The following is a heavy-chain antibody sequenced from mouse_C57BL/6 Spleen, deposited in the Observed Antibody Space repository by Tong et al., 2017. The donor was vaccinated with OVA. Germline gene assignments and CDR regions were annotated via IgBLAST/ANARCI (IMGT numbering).Heavy chain of an antibody. J-gene: IGHJ3*01. D-gene: IGHD1-2*01. V-gene: IGHV1-54*01. CDR2: INPGSGGT. Sequence: VQLQQSGAELIRPGTSVKVSCKASGYAFTNYLIEWVKQRPGQGLEWIGVINPGSGGTNYNEKFKGKATLTADKSYRTGYMQLSRLTWDGPAVYFCARWRYGYFDYWGQGTLVTVSA. CDR1: GYAFTNYL. CDR3: ARWRYGYFDY.